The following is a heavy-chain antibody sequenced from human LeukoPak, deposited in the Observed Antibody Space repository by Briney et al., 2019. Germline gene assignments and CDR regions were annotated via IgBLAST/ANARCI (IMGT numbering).Heavy chain of an antibody. Sequence: GASVKVSCKASGYTFTSYDINWVRQATGQGLEWMGWMNPNSGNTGYAQKFQGRVTMTRNTSISTAYMELSSLRSEDTAVYYCALGYCSGGSCRDAFDIWGQGTMVTVSS. D-gene: IGHD2-15*01. CDR2: MNPNSGNT. V-gene: IGHV1-8*01. CDR1: GYTFTSYD. J-gene: IGHJ3*02. CDR3: ALGYCSGGSCRDAFDI.